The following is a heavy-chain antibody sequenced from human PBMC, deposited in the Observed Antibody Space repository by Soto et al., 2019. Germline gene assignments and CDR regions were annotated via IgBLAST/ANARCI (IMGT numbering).Heavy chain of an antibody. D-gene: IGHD6-13*01. J-gene: IGHJ5*02. Sequence: KESGPVLVTPTETLTLTCTVSGFSLSNAGLGVSWIRQPPGKALEWLAHIFSNDEKSYSTSLKSRLTISKDTSKSQVVLTMTNMDPVDTATYYCASTYSTSWYWFDPWGQGILVTVSS. CDR3: ASTYSTSWYWFDP. V-gene: IGHV2-26*04. CDR1: GFSLSNAGLG. CDR2: IFSNDEK.